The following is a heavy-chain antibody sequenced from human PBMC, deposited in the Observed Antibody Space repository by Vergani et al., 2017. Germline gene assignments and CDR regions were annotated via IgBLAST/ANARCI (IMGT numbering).Heavy chain of an antibody. CDR1: GGSISSGSYY. D-gene: IGHD3-22*01. CDR2: IYTSGST. V-gene: IGHV4-61*02. Sequence: QVQLQESGPGLVKPSQTLSLTCTVSGGSISSGSYYWSWIRQPAGKGLEWIGRIYTSGSTYYNPSLKSRVTISVDTSKNQFSLKLSSVTAADTAVYYCARVRRDDSSGYYYYYGMDVWGQGTTVTVSS. J-gene: IGHJ6*02. CDR3: ARVRRDDSSGYYYYYGMDV.